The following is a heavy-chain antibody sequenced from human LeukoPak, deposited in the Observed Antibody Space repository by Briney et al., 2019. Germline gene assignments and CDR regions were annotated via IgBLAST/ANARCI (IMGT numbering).Heavy chain of an antibody. CDR2: ISYDGSNK. J-gene: IGHJ5*02. D-gene: IGHD2-2*01. CDR1: GFTFSSYG. V-gene: IGHV3-30*18. Sequence: PGRSLRLSCAASGFTFSSYGMHWVRQALGKGLEWVAVISYDGSNKYYADSVKGRFTISRDNSKNTLYLQMNSLRAEDTAVYYCAKDYLGYCSRISCPLWFDPWGQGTLVTVSS. CDR3: AKDYLGYCSRISCPLWFDP.